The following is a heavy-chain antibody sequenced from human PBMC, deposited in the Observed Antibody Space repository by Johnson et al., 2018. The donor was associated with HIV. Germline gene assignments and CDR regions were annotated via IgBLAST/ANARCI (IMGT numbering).Heavy chain of an antibody. CDR1: GFTFNDHG. J-gene: IGHJ3*02. CDR3: VRVGKYCGDDCHLGVDAFDI. Sequence: VQLVESGGGVVRPGGSLRLSCATSGFTFNDHGMTWVRQVPGKGLEWVCDTNWNGANTAYADSVKGRFPISRDNAKHSLYLDMNSLRVEDTALYYCVRVGKYCGDDCHLGVDAFDIWGQGTMVTVSS. D-gene: IGHD2-21*02. V-gene: IGHV3-20*04. CDR2: TNWNGANT.